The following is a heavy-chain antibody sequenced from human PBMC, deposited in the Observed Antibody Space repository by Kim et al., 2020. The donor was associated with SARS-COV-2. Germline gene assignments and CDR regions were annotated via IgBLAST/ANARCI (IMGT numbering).Heavy chain of an antibody. CDR3: ARDPYSSGWTALWY. CDR2: INTNTGNL. J-gene: IGHJ4*02. V-gene: IGHV7-4-1*02. CDR1: GYTFTDYA. D-gene: IGHD6-19*01. Sequence: ASVKVSCKASGYTFTDYAMNWVRQAPGQGLEWMGWINTNTGNLMYAQGFTGRFVFSLDTSVSTTYLQISSLKAEDTAVYYCARDPYSSGWTALWYWGQGTLVTVSS.